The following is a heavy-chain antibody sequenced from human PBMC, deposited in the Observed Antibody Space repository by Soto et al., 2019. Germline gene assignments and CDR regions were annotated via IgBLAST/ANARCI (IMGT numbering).Heavy chain of an antibody. CDR2: ISYDGSNK. CDR3: ARGYNWNYNYYYYGMDV. J-gene: IGHJ6*02. D-gene: IGHD1-7*01. CDR1: GFTFSSYA. V-gene: IGHV3-30-3*01. Sequence: QVQLVESGGGVVQPGRSLRLSCAASGFTFSSYAMHWVRQAPGKGLEWVAVISYDGSNKYYADSVKGRFTISTDNSKNTLYLQMNSLRAEDTAVYYCARGYNWNYNYYYYGMDVWGQGTTVTVSS.